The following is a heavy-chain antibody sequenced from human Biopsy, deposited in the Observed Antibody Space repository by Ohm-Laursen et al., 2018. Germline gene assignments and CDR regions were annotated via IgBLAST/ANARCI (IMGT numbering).Heavy chain of an antibody. CDR3: ARTGTYYHDSSLYYFYGLDL. CDR1: GGTLSKYA. D-gene: IGHD3-22*01. V-gene: IGHV1-69*01. J-gene: IGHJ6*02. CDR2: IIAPSGTT. Sequence: GSSVKVSCKTFGGTLSKYAMSWVRQAPGQGLEWLGVIIAPSGTTNNVQRFQGRLSITADESATSVYMELSSLTSEDTAVYYCARTGTYYHDSSLYYFYGLDLWGQGSTVTVFS.